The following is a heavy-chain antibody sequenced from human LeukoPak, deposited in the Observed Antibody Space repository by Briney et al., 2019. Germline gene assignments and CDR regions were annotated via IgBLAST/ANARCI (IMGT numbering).Heavy chain of an antibody. V-gene: IGHV3-23*01. J-gene: IGHJ4*02. CDR3: AKDRGGYCGVDCAFDC. D-gene: IGHD2-21*01. CDR1: GFTFSSYA. CDR2: ISGSGGST. Sequence: GGSLRLSCAASGFTFSSYAMSWVRQAPGKGLEWVSAISGSGGSTYYADSVKGRFTISRDNSKNTLYLQMNNLRAEDTAVYYCAKDRGGYCGVDCAFDCWGQGTLVSVSS.